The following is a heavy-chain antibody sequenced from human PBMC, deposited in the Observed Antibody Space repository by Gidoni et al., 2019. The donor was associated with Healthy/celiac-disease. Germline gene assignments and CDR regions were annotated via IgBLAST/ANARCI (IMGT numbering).Heavy chain of an antibody. J-gene: IGHJ6*03. Sequence: EVQLVESGGGLVQPGGSLKLSCAASGFTFSGSAMHWVRQASGKGLEWVGRIRSKANSYATAYAAPVKGRFTISRDDSKNTAYLQMNSLKTEDTAVYYCTRHEDYYYYYMDVWGKGTTVTVSS. CDR2: IRSKANSYAT. CDR1: GFTFSGSA. CDR3: TRHEDYYYYYMDV. V-gene: IGHV3-73*01.